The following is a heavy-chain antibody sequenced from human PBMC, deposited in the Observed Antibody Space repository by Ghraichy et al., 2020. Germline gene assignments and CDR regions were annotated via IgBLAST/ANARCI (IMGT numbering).Heavy chain of an antibody. V-gene: IGHV3-23*01. J-gene: IGHJ6*03. D-gene: IGHD3-3*02. CDR3: AKTNSHFWSGYDYMDV. CDR1: GFTFSNYA. CDR2: IIGSVIST. Sequence: GSLRLSCAASGFTFSNYAMTWVRQAPGKGLEWVSAIIGSVISTYYADSVKGRFTISRDNSKNTLSLQMNSLRADDTAVYYCAKTNSHFWSGYDYMDVWGKGTTVTVSS.